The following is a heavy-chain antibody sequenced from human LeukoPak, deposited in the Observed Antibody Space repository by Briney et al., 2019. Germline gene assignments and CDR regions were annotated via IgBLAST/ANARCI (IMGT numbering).Heavy chain of an antibody. V-gene: IGHV3-30*04. J-gene: IGHJ6*02. CDR2: ISYDGNNR. CDR3: ARDSRSAPVGIDGRYYNGMDV. D-gene: IGHD1-26*01. CDR1: GFTFSHYA. Sequence: GGSLRLSCAASGFTFSHYAVHWVRQAPGKGLEWVAIISYDGNNRFYLDSVKGRFTISRDNSKSTLYLQMNSLRAEDQAVYYCARDSRSAPVGIDGRYYNGMDVWGQGTTVTVSS.